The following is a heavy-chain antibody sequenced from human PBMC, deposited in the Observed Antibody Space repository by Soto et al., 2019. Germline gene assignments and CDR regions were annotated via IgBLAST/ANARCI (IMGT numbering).Heavy chain of an antibody. D-gene: IGHD7-27*01. V-gene: IGHV1-18*01. CDR1: GYSFRNYG. Sequence: QVQLVQSGTEVKKPGASVKVSCKASGYSFRNYGFSWVRQAPGQGLEWLGWISAYNGNTNYAQKLQGRVTMSTDTSTSTADMELRSLISDDTAVYYCAREGLGIYYYNGMDVWGQGTTVSVSS. CDR3: AREGLGIYYYNGMDV. J-gene: IGHJ6*02. CDR2: ISAYNGNT.